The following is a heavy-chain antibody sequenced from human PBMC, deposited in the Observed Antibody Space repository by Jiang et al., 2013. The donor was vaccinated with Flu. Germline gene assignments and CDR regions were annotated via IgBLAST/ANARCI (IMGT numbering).Heavy chain of an antibody. V-gene: IGHV4-61*01. CDR3: ANYFKGYGGKGF. D-gene: IGHD1-26*01. CDR2: FDYGGSS. CDR1: GDPVTSGNYH. J-gene: IGHJ4*02. Sequence: GLVKPSETLSLTCTVSGDPVTSGNYHWSWIRQSPGKGLEWIGYFDYGGSSNYNPSLQSRVTTSVDTSKNQFFLTLTSVTAADTAVYYCANYFKGYGGKGFWGQGTLVTVSS.